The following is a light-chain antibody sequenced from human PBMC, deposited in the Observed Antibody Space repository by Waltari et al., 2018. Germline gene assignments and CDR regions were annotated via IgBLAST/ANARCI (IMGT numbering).Light chain of an antibody. J-gene: IGLJ3*02. CDR3: QSYDNNLGGSRV. CDR1: SSNIGARFA. CDR2: GNS. V-gene: IGLV1-40*01. Sequence: QSVLTQPPSVSGAPGQRVTISCTGSSSNIGARFAVHWYQQLPGTAPKLLIYGNSNRPSGVPDRFSGSKSGTSASLAITGLQAEDEADYYCQSYDNNLGGSRVFGGGTRLTVL.